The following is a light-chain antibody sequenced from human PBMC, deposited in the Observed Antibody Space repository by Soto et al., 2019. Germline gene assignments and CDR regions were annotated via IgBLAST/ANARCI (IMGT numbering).Light chain of an antibody. CDR1: QSVDNNF. J-gene: IGKJ1*01. CDR2: IAS. CDR3: QQYGRSPWT. V-gene: IGKV3-20*01. Sequence: EIVLTQSPVTRSLSPGERATLSCRASQSVDNNFLAWYQQKPGQTPRLLMYIASVRASGVPDRFSGSGSGADFTLAISRLEPEDFAVYYCQQYGRSPWTFGQGTKVDIK.